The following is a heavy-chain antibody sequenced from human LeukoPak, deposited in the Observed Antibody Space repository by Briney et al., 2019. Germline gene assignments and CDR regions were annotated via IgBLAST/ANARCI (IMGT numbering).Heavy chain of an antibody. CDR1: GFSFSSFG. CDR2: ISGDGRDT. CDR3: AKNEVWWLPDS. J-gene: IGHJ4*02. D-gene: IGHD5-12*01. V-gene: IGHV3-23*01. Sequence: GGSLRLSCAASGFSFSSFGMSWVRQAPGRGLQWVSSISGDGRDTFYADSVKGRFTISRDNSKNTLYLQMNSLRADDTALYYCAKNEVWWLPDSWGQGTLVTVSS.